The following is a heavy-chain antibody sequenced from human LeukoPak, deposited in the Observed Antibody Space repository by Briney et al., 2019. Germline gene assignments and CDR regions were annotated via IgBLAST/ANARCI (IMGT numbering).Heavy chain of an antibody. V-gene: IGHV3-11*01. D-gene: IGHD3-3*01. J-gene: IGHJ4*02. CDR3: ARGPFWSGYYDD. CDR2: ISSSASTI. Sequence: GGSLRLSCAASGFAFSSHAMSWIRQAPGKGLEWVSYISSSASTIYYADSVKGRFTISRDNAKNSLYLQMNSLRAEDTAIYYCARGPFWSGYYDDWGQGTLVTVSS. CDR1: GFAFSSHA.